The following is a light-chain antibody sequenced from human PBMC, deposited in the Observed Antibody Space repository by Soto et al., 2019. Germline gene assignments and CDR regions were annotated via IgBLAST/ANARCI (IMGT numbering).Light chain of an antibody. Sequence: QSALSQTPSASGSLGQSVTISCTGTSSDVGAYDSVSWYQHHPGKAPTALIYEVSKRPSGVPDRFSGSKSGNTASLTVSGLQDEDEADYYCSSYAGNNKYVLGSGTKL. CDR2: EVS. J-gene: IGLJ1*01. V-gene: IGLV2-8*01. CDR3: SSYAGNNKYV. CDR1: SSDVGAYDS.